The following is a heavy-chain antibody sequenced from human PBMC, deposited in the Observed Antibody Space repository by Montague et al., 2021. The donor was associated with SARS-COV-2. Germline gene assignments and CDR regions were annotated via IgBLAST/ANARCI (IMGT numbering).Heavy chain of an antibody. CDR1: GFSIGSGDY. CDR3: VSEKAGGFRNVFDI. J-gene: IGHJ3*02. V-gene: IGHV4-38-2*02. Sequence: SETLSLTCTVSGFSIGSGDYWGWIRQPPGKGLECIGSIYHSGTTYYNPSLQSRLTMSIDTSTHPFSLRLTSVTASDTAVLFCVSEKAGGFRNVFDIGGQGTTVTVSS. CDR2: IYHSGTT.